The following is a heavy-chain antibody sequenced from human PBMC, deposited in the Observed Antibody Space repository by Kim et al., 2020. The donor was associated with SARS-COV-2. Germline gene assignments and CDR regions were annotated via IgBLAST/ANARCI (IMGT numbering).Heavy chain of an antibody. CDR3: ARGGPEASFGSGSYYY. J-gene: IGHJ4*02. V-gene: IGHV4-31*03. CDR2: IYYSGST. D-gene: IGHD3-10*01. CDR1: GGSISSGGYY. Sequence: SETLSLTCTVSGGSISSGGYYWSWIRQHPGKGLEWIGYIYYSGSTYYNPSLKSRVTISVDTSKNQFSLKLSSVTAADTAVYYCARGGPEASFGSGSYYYWGRGTLVAVSS.